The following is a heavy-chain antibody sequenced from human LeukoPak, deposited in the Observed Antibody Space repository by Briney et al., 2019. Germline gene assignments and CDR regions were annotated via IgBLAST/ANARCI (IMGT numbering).Heavy chain of an antibody. CDR1: GFTFSSYA. J-gene: IGHJ4*01. CDR3: AKNPRIAAALYFDY. D-gene: IGHD6-13*01. CDR2: ISGSGGST. Sequence: GGSLRLSCAASGFTFSSYAMSWVRQAPGKGLEWVSAISGSGGSTYYADSVKGRFTISRDNSKNTLYLQMTSLRAEDTAVYYCAKNPRIAAALYFDYWGQEPWSPSPQ. V-gene: IGHV3-23*01.